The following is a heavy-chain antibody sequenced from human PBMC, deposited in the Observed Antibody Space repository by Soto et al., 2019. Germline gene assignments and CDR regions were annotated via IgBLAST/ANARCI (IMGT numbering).Heavy chain of an antibody. CDR3: GEDTPGGGWLNGS. V-gene: IGHV3-23*01. D-gene: IGHD2-21*01. CDR1: GFPFSNYA. Sequence: PGGSLRLSCAASGFPFSNYAMNWLRQAPGKALEWVATIGGGRGPSYADFVRGRVTISRDNYTNTLYLQMNSLWAEDAAVYYCGEDTPGGGWLNGSWVLGTLVTVYS. J-gene: IGHJ5*02. CDR2: IGGGRGP.